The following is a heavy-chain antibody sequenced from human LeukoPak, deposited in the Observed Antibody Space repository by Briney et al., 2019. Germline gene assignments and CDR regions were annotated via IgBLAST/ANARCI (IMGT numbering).Heavy chain of an antibody. D-gene: IGHD6-13*01. CDR2: ISVDVNTK. CDR1: GFTFRTFA. Sequence: GGSLRLSCAASGFTFRTFAMHWVRQAPGKGLEWVATISVDVNTKYYADSVKGRCSISRDNSENMMYLQMNDLRDEDTAVYFCARDTYSSSWSPLTYWGQGTLVTVSS. J-gene: IGHJ4*02. CDR3: ARDTYSSSWSPLTY. V-gene: IGHV3-30-3*01.